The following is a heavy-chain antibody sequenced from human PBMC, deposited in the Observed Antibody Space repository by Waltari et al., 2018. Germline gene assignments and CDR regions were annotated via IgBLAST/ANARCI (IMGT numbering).Heavy chain of an antibody. CDR2: IYYSGST. Sequence: QVQLQESGPGLAKPSETLSLTCPVSGGSVSSGSYYWSWIRQPPGKGLEWIGYIYYSGSTNYNPSLKSRVTISVDTSKNQFSLKLSSVTAADTAVYYCARDPSSGWYRAFDIWGQGTMVTVSS. CDR3: ARDPSSGWYRAFDI. V-gene: IGHV4-61*01. J-gene: IGHJ3*02. D-gene: IGHD6-19*01. CDR1: GGSVSSGSYY.